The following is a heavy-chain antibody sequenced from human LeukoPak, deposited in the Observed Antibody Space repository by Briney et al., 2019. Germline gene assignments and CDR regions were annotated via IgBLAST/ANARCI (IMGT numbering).Heavy chain of an antibody. D-gene: IGHD2-2*01. V-gene: IGHV3-7*01. CDR2: INQDGSGI. J-gene: IGHJ3*02. Sequence: PGGSLRLSCAASGFTFSSHCVGWVRQAPEKGLEWVAHINQDGSGIEYVDSVKGRFTISRDSAKNSLYLQMNSLRAEDTAVYYCARELVVAGAFDIWGQGTMVTVSS. CDR3: ARELVVAGAFDI. CDR1: GFTFSSHC.